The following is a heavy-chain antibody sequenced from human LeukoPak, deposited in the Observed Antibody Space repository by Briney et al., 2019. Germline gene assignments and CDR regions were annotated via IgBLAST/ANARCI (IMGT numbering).Heavy chain of an antibody. CDR2: IYSGGNT. Sequence: PGGSLRLSCAASGFVVSSNYMSWVRQAPGKGLEWVSVIYSGGNTFYPDSVKGRFTISRDSSKNTVYLQMTSLRAEDTAIYYCARGHDYGDYGAFAYYFDYWGREPWSPSL. J-gene: IGHJ4*02. D-gene: IGHD4-17*01. V-gene: IGHV3-66*01. CDR3: ARGHDYGDYGAFAYYFDY. CDR1: GFVVSSNY.